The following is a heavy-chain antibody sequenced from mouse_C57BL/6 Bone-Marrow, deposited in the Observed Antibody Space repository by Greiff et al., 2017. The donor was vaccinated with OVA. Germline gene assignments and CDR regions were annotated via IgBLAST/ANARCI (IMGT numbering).Heavy chain of an antibody. Sequence: VQLQQSGPVLVKPGASVKMSCKASGYTFTDYYMNWVKQSHGKSLEWIGVINPYNGGTSYNQKFKGKATLTVDKSSSTAYMELNSLTSEDSAVYYCARRGYGSSDYAMDYWGQGTSVTVSS. V-gene: IGHV1-19*01. CDR1: GYTFTDYY. D-gene: IGHD1-1*01. J-gene: IGHJ4*01. CDR2: INPYNGGT. CDR3: ARRGYGSSDYAMDY.